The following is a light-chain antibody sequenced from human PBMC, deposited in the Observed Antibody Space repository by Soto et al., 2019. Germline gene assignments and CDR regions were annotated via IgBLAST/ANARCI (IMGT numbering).Light chain of an antibody. V-gene: IGKV1-33*01. CDR3: QQYEILTIT. CDR2: DXS. J-gene: IGKJ5*01. CDR1: QEINIY. Sequence: IHMTQSPYSLVASLGDRVTLPXQATQEINIYFNWYQQKQGXAPNXXXDDXSNLAIGCPSRLSGSGSGTHFTCTISSPQTEDSGTYYCQQYEILTITFGRGTRLEIK.